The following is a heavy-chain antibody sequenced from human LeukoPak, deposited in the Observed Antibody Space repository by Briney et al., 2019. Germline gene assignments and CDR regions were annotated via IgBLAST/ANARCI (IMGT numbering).Heavy chain of an antibody. Sequence: SETLSLTCTVSGGSISSSSYYWGWLRQPPGKGLEWIGSIYYSGSTYYNPSLKSRVTISVDTSKNQFSLKLSSVTAADTAVYYCAGGEEYYYGSGSNYFDYWGQGTLVTVSS. V-gene: IGHV4-39*07. CDR2: IYYSGST. J-gene: IGHJ4*02. D-gene: IGHD3-10*01. CDR1: GGSISSSSYY. CDR3: AGGEEYYYGSGSNYFDY.